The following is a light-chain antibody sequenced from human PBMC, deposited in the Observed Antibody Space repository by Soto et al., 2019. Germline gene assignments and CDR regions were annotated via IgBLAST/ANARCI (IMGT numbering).Light chain of an antibody. CDR1: QSGNNN. Sequence: EIVMTQSPATLSVSQGERATLSCRASQSGNNNFAWYQQKPGQAPRLLIYGASTRATGIPARFSGSVSGSDFTLTISSLQSEDFAIYYCQQYNNWWTFGQGTKVEIK. J-gene: IGKJ1*01. CDR3: QQYNNWWT. V-gene: IGKV3-15*01. CDR2: GAS.